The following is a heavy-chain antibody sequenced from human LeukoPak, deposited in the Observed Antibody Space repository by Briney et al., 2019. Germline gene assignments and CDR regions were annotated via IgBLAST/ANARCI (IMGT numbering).Heavy chain of an antibody. CDR3: ARDMYDAFDI. V-gene: IGHV3-66*02. D-gene: IGHD2-15*01. CDR1: GFTASSNY. Sequence: GGSLRLSCAASGFTASSNYMSWVRQAPGKGLEWVSVIYSGGSTYYADSVKGRFTISRDNSKNMLYLQMNSLRAEDTAVYYCARDMYDAFDIWGQGTMVTVSS. CDR2: IYSGGST. J-gene: IGHJ3*02.